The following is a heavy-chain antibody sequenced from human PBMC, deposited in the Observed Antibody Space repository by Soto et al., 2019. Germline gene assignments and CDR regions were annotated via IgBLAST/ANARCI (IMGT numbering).Heavy chain of an antibody. D-gene: IGHD6-13*01. CDR1: GFTFSSYS. V-gene: IGHV3-21*01. J-gene: IGHJ3*02. CDR2: ISSSSSYI. CDR3: AGPTQLVALSDAFDI. Sequence: EVQLVESGGGLVKPGGSLRLSCAASGFTFSSYSMNWVRQAPGKGLEWVSSISSSSSYIYYADSVKGRFTISSDHAKNSLYLQMDSQRAEDTAVYYCAGPTQLVALSDAFDIWGQGTMVTVSA.